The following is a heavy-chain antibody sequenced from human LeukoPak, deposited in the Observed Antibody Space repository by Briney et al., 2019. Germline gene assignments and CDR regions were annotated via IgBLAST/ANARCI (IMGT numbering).Heavy chain of an antibody. CDR3: ARVVTPPSWFDP. V-gene: IGHV4-59*12. J-gene: IGHJ5*02. CDR2: IYHSGST. Sequence: SETLSLTCTVSGGSISSYYWSWIRQPPGKGLEWIGYIYHSGSTYYNPSLKSRVTISVDRSKNQFSLKLSSVTAADTAVYYCARVVTPPSWFDPWGQGTLVTVSS. CDR1: GGSISSYY. D-gene: IGHD4-23*01.